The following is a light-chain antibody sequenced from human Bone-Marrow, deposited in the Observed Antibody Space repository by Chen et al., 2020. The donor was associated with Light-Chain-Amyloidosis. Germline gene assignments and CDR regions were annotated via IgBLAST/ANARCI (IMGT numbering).Light chain of an antibody. CDR2: DIS. Sequence: TVLTQSPATLSLSPGERATLPCRASQSITSHLGWYQQKPGQAPRLLIYDISKRATGIPARFSGSGSGADFTLTITSLEPEDFATYYCQQSDNWPWTFGPGTKVNIK. J-gene: IGKJ3*01. CDR3: QQSDNWPWT. V-gene: IGKV3-11*01. CDR1: QSITSH.